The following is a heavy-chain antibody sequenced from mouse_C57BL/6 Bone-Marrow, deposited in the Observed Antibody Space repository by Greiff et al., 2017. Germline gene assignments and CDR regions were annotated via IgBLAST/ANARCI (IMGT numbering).Heavy chain of an antibody. CDR3: ARCWDDY. CDR1: GYAFSSSW. Sequence: VQLQQSGPELVKPGASVKISCKASGYAFSSSWMNWVKQRPGKGLEWIGRIYPGDGDTNYNGKFKGKATLTADKSSSTAYMQLSSLTSEDSAVYFCARCWDDYWGQGTTLTVSS. V-gene: IGHV1-82*01. CDR2: IYPGDGDT. J-gene: IGHJ2*01. D-gene: IGHD4-1*01.